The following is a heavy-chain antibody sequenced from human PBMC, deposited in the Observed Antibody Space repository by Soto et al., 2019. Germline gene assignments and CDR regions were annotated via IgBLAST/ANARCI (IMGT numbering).Heavy chain of an antibody. CDR3: ARSLGDYAPGGY. CDR1: CYTFPSSG. Sequence: QVPLVQSGAEVKKPGASVQVSCKASCYTFPSSGFSWVRQAPGHGLEWMGWISAYNGNTNYAQKLQGRVTMTTDTSTSTAYMELRSLRSDDTAVYYCARSLGDYAPGGYWGQGTLVTVSS. V-gene: IGHV1-18*01. D-gene: IGHD4-17*01. CDR2: ISAYNGNT. J-gene: IGHJ4*02.